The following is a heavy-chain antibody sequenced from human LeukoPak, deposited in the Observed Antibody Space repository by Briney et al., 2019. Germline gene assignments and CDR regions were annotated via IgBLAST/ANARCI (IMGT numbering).Heavy chain of an antibody. CDR3: ITRPNPVGY. CDR1: GFSFSSAW. J-gene: IGHJ4*02. V-gene: IGHV3-15*01. CDR2: IKTKTDGGTT. Sequence: GGSLRLSCAASGFSFSSAWMSWVRQAPGKGREWVGRIKTKTDGGTTDYAAPVKGRFTISRDDSKDTLYLQMSSLTTEDTAVYYCITRPNPVGYWGQGTLVTVSS. D-gene: IGHD1-26*01.